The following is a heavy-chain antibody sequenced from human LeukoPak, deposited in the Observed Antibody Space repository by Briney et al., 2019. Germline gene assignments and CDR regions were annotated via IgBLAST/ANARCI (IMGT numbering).Heavy chain of an antibody. J-gene: IGHJ5*02. D-gene: IGHD4-11*01. V-gene: IGHV4-34*01. Sequence: PSETLSLTCAVYGGSFSGYYWSWIRQPPGKGLEWIGEINHSGSTNYNPSLKSRVTISVDTSKNQFSLKLSSVTAADTAVYYCARGHGPVRAWGQGTRVTVSS. CDR2: INHSGST. CDR1: GGSFSGYY. CDR3: ARGHGPVRA.